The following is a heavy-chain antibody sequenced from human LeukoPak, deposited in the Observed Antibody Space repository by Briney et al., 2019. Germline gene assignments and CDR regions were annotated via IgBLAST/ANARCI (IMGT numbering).Heavy chain of an antibody. Sequence: GRSLRLSCAASGFTFSSYAMHWVRQAPGEGLEWVAVISYDGSNKYYADSVKGRFTISRDNSKNTLYLQMNSLRAEDTAVYYCARDQWAATWPSYYYYYGMDVWGQGTTVTVSS. D-gene: IGHD2-15*01. V-gene: IGHV3-30*04. J-gene: IGHJ6*02. CDR1: GFTFSSYA. CDR2: ISYDGSNK. CDR3: ARDQWAATWPSYYYYYGMDV.